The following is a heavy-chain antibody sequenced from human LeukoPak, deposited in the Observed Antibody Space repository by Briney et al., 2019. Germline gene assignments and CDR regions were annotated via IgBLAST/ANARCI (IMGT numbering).Heavy chain of an antibody. V-gene: IGHV3-30*02. J-gene: IGHJ4*02. CDR2: IRYEGSNE. CDR3: AKTGDSGSAYGTWYFDY. Sequence: PGGSLRLSCAPSGFTFSSNGLHWVRQAPGKGLEWVAFIRYEGSNEYYADSVKGRFTISRDNSKNTLYLQMNSLRTEDTAVYYCAKTGDSGSAYGTWYFDYWGQGTLVTVSS. D-gene: IGHD1-1*01. CDR1: GFTFSSNG.